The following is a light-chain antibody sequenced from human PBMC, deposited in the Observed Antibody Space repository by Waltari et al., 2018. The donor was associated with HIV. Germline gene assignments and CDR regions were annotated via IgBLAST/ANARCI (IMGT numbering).Light chain of an antibody. CDR1: TLGDKY. V-gene: IGLV3-1*01. J-gene: IGLJ2*01. CDR3: QAWDSRV. CDR2: QDS. Sequence: SYELTQPPSVSVSPGPTASIPCAGVTLGDKYACLYQHKQGQSPVLVIYQDSTRPPGIPERFSGSNSGNTATLTISGTQAMDEADYYCQAWDSRVFGGGTKLTVL.